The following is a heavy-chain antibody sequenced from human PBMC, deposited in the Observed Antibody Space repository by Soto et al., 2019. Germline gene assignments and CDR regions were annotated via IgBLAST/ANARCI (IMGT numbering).Heavy chain of an antibody. CDR2: ISAYNGNT. D-gene: IGHD2-2*01. CDR3: ARELEYIVVVPAEKYGMDV. CDR1: GYTFTSYG. V-gene: IGHV1-18*01. Sequence: QVQLVQSGAEVKKPGASVKVSCKASGYTFTSYGISWVRQAPGQGLEWMGWISAYNGNTNYAQKLQGRVTMTTDTSTSTAYMERRSLRSDDTAVYYCARELEYIVVVPAEKYGMDVWGQGTTVTVSS. J-gene: IGHJ6*02.